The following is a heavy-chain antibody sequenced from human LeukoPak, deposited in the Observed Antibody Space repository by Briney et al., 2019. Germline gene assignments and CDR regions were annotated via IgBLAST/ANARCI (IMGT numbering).Heavy chain of an antibody. D-gene: IGHD3-16*01. V-gene: IGHV4-34*01. CDR3: ARAPKGQGGYLDY. Sequence: SETLSLTCAVYGWSFRDYYWTWNRQPPGKGLEWIGEINHSGSTSYNPSLKSRVTISVDTSKSQFSLKLSSVTAADTAVYYCARAPKGQGGYLDYWGQGSLVTVSS. CDR2: INHSGST. CDR1: GWSFRDYY. J-gene: IGHJ4*02.